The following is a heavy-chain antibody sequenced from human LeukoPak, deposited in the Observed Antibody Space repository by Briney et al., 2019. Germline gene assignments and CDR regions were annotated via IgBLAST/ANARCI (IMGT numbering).Heavy chain of an antibody. D-gene: IGHD3-22*01. CDR1: GFTFSTYA. CDR2: IFFDGSNK. Sequence: PGRSLRLSCAASGFTFSTYAMHWVRQAPGKGLDWVAFIFFDGSNKYYADSVKGGFTISRDNSKNTLYLQMNSLRAEDTAVYYCAKGASAPADQTNYYDSSGYYRYYYYYYMDVWGKGTTVTVSS. V-gene: IGHV3-30-3*01. CDR3: AKGASAPADQTNYYDSSGYYRYYYYYYMDV. J-gene: IGHJ6*03.